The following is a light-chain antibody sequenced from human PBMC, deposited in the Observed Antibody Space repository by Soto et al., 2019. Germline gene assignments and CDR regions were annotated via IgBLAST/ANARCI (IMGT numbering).Light chain of an antibody. Sequence: EIVLTQSPGTLSLSPGERATLSCRASQSVGTKLAWYRQAPGQAPRLLIYGASTRATDTPARFSGSGAGTDFTLTTSNVEPVYFALYYCPQYGSSFATFGQGTQVE. CDR2: GAS. CDR3: PQYGSSFAT. J-gene: IGKJ1*01. CDR1: QSVGTK. V-gene: IGKV3-20*01.